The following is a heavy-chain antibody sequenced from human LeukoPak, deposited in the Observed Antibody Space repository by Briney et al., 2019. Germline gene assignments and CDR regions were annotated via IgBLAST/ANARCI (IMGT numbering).Heavy chain of an antibody. Sequence: PSETLSLTCTVSGGSISSYYWSWIRQPPGKGLEWIGYIYYSGSTNYNPSLKSRVTISVDTSKNQFSLKLSSVTAADTAVYYCARPSGYCSSTSCSLGYFDFWGRGTLVTVSS. CDR1: GGSISSYY. D-gene: IGHD2-2*01. CDR2: IYYSGST. J-gene: IGHJ2*01. CDR3: ARPSGYCSSTSCSLGYFDF. V-gene: IGHV4-59*01.